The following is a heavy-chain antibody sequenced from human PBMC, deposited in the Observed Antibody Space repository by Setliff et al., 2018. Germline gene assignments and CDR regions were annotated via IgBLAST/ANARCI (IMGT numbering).Heavy chain of an antibody. V-gene: IGHV3-48*02. D-gene: IGHD1-26*01. J-gene: IGHJ6*03. CDR2: ISFSSSTI. Sequence: HPGGSLRLSCAASGFTFSTYNMNWVRQAPGKGLEWVSYISFSSSTIYYVDSVKGRFIISRDNAKNSLYLQMNSLRDEDTAVYYCARERVGRYYYYHMDVWGKGTTVTVSS. CDR1: GFTFSTYN. CDR3: ARERVGRYYYYHMDV.